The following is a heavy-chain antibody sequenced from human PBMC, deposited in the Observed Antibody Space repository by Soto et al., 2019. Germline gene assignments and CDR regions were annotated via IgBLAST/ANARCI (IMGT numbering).Heavy chain of an antibody. CDR1: GGSISSYY. J-gene: IGHJ4*02. V-gene: IGHV4-59*08. Sequence: SETLSLTCTVSGGSISSYYWSWIRQPPGKGLEWIGYIYYSGSTNYNPSLKSRVTISVDTSKNQFSLKLSSVTAADTAVYYCARAAWSWSGYDGLFDYWGQGTLVTVS. D-gene: IGHD3-3*01. CDR3: ARAAWSWSGYDGLFDY. CDR2: IYYSGST.